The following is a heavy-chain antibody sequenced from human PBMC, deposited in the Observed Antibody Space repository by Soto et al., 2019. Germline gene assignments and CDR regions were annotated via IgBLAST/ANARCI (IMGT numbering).Heavy chain of an antibody. V-gene: IGHV3-9*01. CDR1: GFTFDDYA. Sequence: EVQLVESGGGLVQPGRSLRLSCAASGFTFDDYAMHWVRQAPGKGLEWVSGISWNSGSIGYADSVKGRFTISRDNAKNSLYLQVNSLRPEDTAVYYCAKSVGWNDGYYYMDVWGKGTTVTVSS. CDR2: ISWNSGSI. CDR3: AKSVGWNDGYYYMDV. J-gene: IGHJ6*03. D-gene: IGHD1-1*01.